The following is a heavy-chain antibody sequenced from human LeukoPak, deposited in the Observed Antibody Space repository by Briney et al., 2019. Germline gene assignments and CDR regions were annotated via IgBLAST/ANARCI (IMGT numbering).Heavy chain of an antibody. Sequence: SETLSLTFTLSGGSISSYYWSWIRRPPGKGLEWIGYIYYSGSTNYNPSLKSRVTISVDTSKNQFSLKLSSVTAADTAVYYCARVGDGSSSWFPLHWGQGTLVTVSS. D-gene: IGHD6-13*01. CDR1: GGSISSYY. CDR3: ARVGDGSSSWFPLH. CDR2: IYYSGST. V-gene: IGHV4-59*08. J-gene: IGHJ4*02.